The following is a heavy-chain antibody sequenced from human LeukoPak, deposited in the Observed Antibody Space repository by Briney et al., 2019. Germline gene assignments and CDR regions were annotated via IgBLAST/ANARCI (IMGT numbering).Heavy chain of an antibody. CDR2: ISGSGGST. V-gene: IGHV3-23*01. Sequence: PGGSLRLSCAASGFTFSSYAMSWVRQAPGKGLEWVSAISGSGGSTYYADSVKGRFTISRDNSKNTLYLQMNSLRAEDTAVYYCAKSGVVPAAMDEDYFDYWGQGTLVTVSS. CDR3: AKSGVVPAAMDEDYFDY. CDR1: GFTFSSYA. D-gene: IGHD2-2*01. J-gene: IGHJ4*02.